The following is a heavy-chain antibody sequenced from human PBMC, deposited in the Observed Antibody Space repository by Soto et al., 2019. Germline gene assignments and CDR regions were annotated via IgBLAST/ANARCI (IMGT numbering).Heavy chain of an antibody. Sequence: QVQLQESGPGLVKPSETLSLTCSVSGGSISSYYWGWIRQPPGKGLEWIGYISYTGSTDYSPSLKSRVTISVDTSKNQFSLKVRSVTAADTAIYFFARHYPIGNNWNYFDYWGRGTLVTVSS. D-gene: IGHD1-1*01. CDR1: GGSISSYY. CDR2: ISYTGST. V-gene: IGHV4-59*08. CDR3: ARHYPIGNNWNYFDY. J-gene: IGHJ4*02.